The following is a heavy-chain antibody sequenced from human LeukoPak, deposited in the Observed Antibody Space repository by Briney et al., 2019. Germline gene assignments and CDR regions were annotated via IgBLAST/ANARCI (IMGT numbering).Heavy chain of an antibody. Sequence: GGSLRLSCAASGFTFSGYAMSWVRQAPGKGLEWVSAISGSGGSTYYADSVKGRFTISRDNSKNTLYLQMNSLRAEDTAVYYCAKERGVTYYYDSSGTDPFDYWGQGTLVTVSS. D-gene: IGHD3-22*01. CDR2: ISGSGGST. V-gene: IGHV3-23*01. CDR3: AKERGVTYYYDSSGTDPFDY. J-gene: IGHJ4*02. CDR1: GFTFSGYA.